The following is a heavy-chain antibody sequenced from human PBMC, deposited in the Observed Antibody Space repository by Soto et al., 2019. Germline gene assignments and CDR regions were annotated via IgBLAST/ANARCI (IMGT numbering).Heavy chain of an antibody. CDR3: ASRTTVVRGVIGAFDI. D-gene: IGHD3-10*01. Sequence: SVKVSCKASGYTFTSYGISWVRQSPGQGLEGMGEVIAVYGTATYAEKVQGRVTITADESTSTGEYAVYMELSSLRSEDTAVYYCASRTTVVRGVIGAFDIWGQGTMVTVSS. V-gene: IGHV1-69*13. CDR2: VIAVYGTA. CDR1: GYTFTSYG. J-gene: IGHJ3*02.